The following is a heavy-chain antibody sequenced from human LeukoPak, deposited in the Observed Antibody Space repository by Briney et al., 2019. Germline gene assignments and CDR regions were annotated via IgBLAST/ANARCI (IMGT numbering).Heavy chain of an antibody. CDR1: GYTFINNA. D-gene: IGHD2-21*01. CDR3: ARRLGRSFDY. V-gene: IGHV1-3*04. CDR2: INIGNGNT. J-gene: IGHJ4*02. Sequence: GASVKVSCKASGYTFINNAIHWVRQAPGQRLEWMGWINIGNGNTKYSQNFQGRITITRDTSATTAYMDLSSLRSEDTAMYYCARRLGRSFDYWGQGTLVTVSS.